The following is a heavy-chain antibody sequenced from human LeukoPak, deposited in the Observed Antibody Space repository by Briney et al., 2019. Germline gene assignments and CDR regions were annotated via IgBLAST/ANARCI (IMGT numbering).Heavy chain of an antibody. CDR1: GFTFSSYW. J-gene: IGHJ6*04. V-gene: IGHV3-7*03. Sequence: PGGSLRPSCAASGFTFSSYWMIWVRQAPGKGLEWVANIKQDGSEKYYMDSVKGRFTISRDNAKNSLYLQMNSLRAEDTAVYSCARGGPYYYYGMDVWGKGTTVTVSS. CDR2: IKQDGSEK. CDR3: ARGGPYYYYGMDV.